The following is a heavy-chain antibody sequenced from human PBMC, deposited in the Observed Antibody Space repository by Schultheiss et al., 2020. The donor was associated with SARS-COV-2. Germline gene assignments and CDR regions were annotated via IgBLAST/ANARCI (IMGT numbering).Heavy chain of an antibody. CDR2: IKSKTDGGTT. J-gene: IGHJ4*02. Sequence: GGSLRLSCAASGFTFSNAWMSWVRHAPGKGLEWVGRIKSKTDGGTTDYAAPVKGRFTISRDDSKNTLYLQMNSLRAEDTAVYYCAKPRPNYQQLVPFDYWGQGTLVTVSS. V-gene: IGHV3-15*01. CDR1: GFTFSNAW. CDR3: AKPRPNYQQLVPFDY. D-gene: IGHD6-13*01.